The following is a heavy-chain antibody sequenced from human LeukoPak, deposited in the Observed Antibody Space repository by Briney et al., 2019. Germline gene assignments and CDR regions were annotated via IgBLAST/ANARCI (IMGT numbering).Heavy chain of an antibody. V-gene: IGHV3-23*01. Sequence: PGGSLRLSCAASGLTLGTHCMTWVRQAPGKGLEWVSAISGSGGSTYYADSVKGRFTISRDNSKNTLYLQMNSLRAEDTAVYYCAKDPSPGVDKGTVESHYFDYWGQGTLVTVSS. D-gene: IGHD2-8*01. CDR1: GLTLGTHC. J-gene: IGHJ4*02. CDR2: ISGSGGST. CDR3: AKDPSPGVDKGTVESHYFDY.